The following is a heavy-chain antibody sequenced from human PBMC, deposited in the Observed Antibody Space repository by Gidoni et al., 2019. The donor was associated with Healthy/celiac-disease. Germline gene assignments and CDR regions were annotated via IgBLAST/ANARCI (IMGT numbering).Heavy chain of an antibody. CDR1: GGSFSGYY. J-gene: IGHJ4*02. V-gene: IGHV4-34*01. CDR2: INHSGST. D-gene: IGHD3-22*01. CDR3: ARDHYYDSSGYYYSDFDY. Sequence: QVQLQQWGAGLLKPSETLSLTWAVYGGSFSGYYWSWIRQPPGKGLEWIGEINHSGSTNYNPSLKSRVTISVDTSKNQFSLKLSSVTAADTAVYYCARDHYYDSSGYYYSDFDYWGQGTLVTVSS.